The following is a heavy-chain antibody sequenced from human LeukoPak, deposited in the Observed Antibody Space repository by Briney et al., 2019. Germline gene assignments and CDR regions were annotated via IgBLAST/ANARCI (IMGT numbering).Heavy chain of an antibody. CDR1: GGTFSSYA. Sequence: SVKVSCKASGGTFSSYAISWVRQAPGQGLEWMGRIIPIFGTANYAQKFQGRVTITTDESTSAAYMELSSLRSEDTAVYYCASHPGYCSGGSCYYYYFDYWGQGTLVTVSS. J-gene: IGHJ4*02. D-gene: IGHD2-15*01. V-gene: IGHV1-69*05. CDR3: ASHPGYCSGGSCYYYYFDY. CDR2: IIPIFGTA.